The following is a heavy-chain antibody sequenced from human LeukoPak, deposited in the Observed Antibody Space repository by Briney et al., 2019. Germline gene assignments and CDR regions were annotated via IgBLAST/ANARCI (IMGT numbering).Heavy chain of an antibody. V-gene: IGHV3-23*01. CDR3: AEDTSIRRYCTNGVCSPFDY. CDR2: ISETGGTT. Sequence: PGGSLRLSCAGSGFTFSSYAMSWVRQAPGKGLEWVSAISETGGTTYDADSVKGRFTISRDNSKSTLYLQMNSLRAEDTAVYYCAEDTSIRRYCTNGVCSPFDYWGQGTLVTVSS. J-gene: IGHJ4*02. CDR1: GFTFSSYA. D-gene: IGHD2-8*01.